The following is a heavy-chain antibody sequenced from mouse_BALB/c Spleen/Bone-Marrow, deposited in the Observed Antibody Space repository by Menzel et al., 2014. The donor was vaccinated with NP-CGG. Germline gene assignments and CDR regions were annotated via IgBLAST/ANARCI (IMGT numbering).Heavy chain of an antibody. D-gene: IGHD1-1*01. CDR3: ARYYYGFYFDY. J-gene: IGHJ2*01. CDR2: IDPANGNT. CDR1: GFNIKDTY. V-gene: IGHV14-3*02. Sequence: EVQRVESGAEPVKPGASVKLSCTASGFNIKDTYMHWVKQRPEQGLEWIGRIDPANGNTKYDPKFQGKATITADTSSNTAYLQLSSLTSEDIAVYYCARYYYGFYFDYWGQGTTLTVSS.